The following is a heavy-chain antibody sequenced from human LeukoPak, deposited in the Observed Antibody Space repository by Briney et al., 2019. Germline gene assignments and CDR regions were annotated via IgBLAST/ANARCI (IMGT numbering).Heavy chain of an antibody. V-gene: IGHV4-39*01. CDR1: GGSISSSSYY. CDR2: IYYSGST. Sequence: PSETLSLTCTVSGGSISSSSYYWGWIRQPPGKGLEWIGSIYYSGSTYYNPSLKSRVTISVDTSKNQFSLKLSSVTAADTAVYYCARQTLGATYGYWGQGTLVTVSS. D-gene: IGHD1-26*01. J-gene: IGHJ4*02. CDR3: ARQTLGATYGY.